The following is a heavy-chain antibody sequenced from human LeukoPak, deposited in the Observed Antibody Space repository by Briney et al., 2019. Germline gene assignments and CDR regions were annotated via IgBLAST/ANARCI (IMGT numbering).Heavy chain of an antibody. CDR3: KKASRDPSKRITMIVVVITLFDY. V-gene: IGHV3-38-3*01. CDR2: ISGGST. Sequence: PGGSLRLSCAASGFTVSSNEMSWVRQAPGKGLEWVSSISGGSTYYADSRKGRFTVSRDNSKNTLHLQMNSLRAEDTAVYYCKKASRDPSKRITMIVVVITLFDYWGQGTLVTVSS. CDR1: GFTVSSNE. J-gene: IGHJ4*02. D-gene: IGHD3-22*01.